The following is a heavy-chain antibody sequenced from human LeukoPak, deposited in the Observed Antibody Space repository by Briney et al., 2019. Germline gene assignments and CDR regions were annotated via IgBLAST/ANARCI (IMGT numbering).Heavy chain of an antibody. D-gene: IGHD3-10*01. CDR3: SRGPPGLLMFGEFFDY. J-gene: IGHJ4*02. Sequence: GGSLRLSCAASGFTFSSYGMHWVRQAPGKGLEWVAFIRYDGSNKYYADSVKGRFTISRDNSKNTLYLQMNSLRAEDTAVYYCSRGPPGLLMFGEFFDYWGQGTLVTVSS. V-gene: IGHV3-30*02. CDR2: IRYDGSNK. CDR1: GFTFSSYG.